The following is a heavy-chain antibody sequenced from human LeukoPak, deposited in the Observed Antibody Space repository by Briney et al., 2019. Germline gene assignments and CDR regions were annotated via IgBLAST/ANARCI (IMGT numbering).Heavy chain of an antibody. CDR3: ARNTYYYVSSGYWIDY. J-gene: IGHJ4*02. Sequence: SETESLTCTLSGRSISISSYYWGWIRQPPGKGLEWFGSIYYSESTYYNPSLQSRVPISVDTSKNKFSLKLSSVTAADAAVYYCARNTYYYVSSGYWIDYWGRGTLITV. D-gene: IGHD3-22*01. CDR1: GRSISISSYY. CDR2: IYYSEST. V-gene: IGHV4-39*01.